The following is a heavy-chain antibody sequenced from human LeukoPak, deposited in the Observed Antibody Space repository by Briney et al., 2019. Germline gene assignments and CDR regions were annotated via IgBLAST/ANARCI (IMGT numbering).Heavy chain of an antibody. V-gene: IGHV3-23*01. D-gene: IGHD2-15*01. J-gene: IGHJ4*02. CDR2: ISGSGGST. Sequence: GGSLRLSCIGTGFTFISDAICWVRQAPGQGLEWVSGISGSGGSTYYADSVKGRFTISRDNSKNTLYLQMNSLRVEDTAVYYCAKDRGRTWVQVANWGQGTLVTVSS. CDR3: AKDRGRTWVQVAN. CDR1: GFTFISDA.